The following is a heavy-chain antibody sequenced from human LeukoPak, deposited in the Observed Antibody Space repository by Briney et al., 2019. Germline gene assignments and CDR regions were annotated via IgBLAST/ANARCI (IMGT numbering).Heavy chain of an antibody. J-gene: IGHJ3*02. CDR3: AKGLTGNDAFDI. D-gene: IGHD1-20*01. V-gene: IGHV3-9*01. Sequence: GGSLRLSCAASGFTFDDYAMHWVRQAPGKGLEWVSGISWNSGSIGYADSVKGRFTISRDNAKNSLYLQMNSLRAEDTALYYCAKGLTGNDAFDIWGQGTMVTVSS. CDR2: ISWNSGSI. CDR1: GFTFDDYA.